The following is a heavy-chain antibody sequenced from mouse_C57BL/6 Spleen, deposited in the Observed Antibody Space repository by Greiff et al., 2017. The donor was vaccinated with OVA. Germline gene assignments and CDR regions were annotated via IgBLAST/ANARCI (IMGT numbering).Heavy chain of an antibody. V-gene: IGHV1-69*01. Sequence: QVQLQQPGAELVMPGASVKLSCKASGYTFTSYWMHWVKQRPGQGLEWIGEIDPSDSYTNYNQKFKGKSTLTVDKSSSTAYMQLSSLTSEDSAVYYCARSPSDYDWFAYWGQGTLVTVSA. CDR3: ARSPSDYDWFAY. D-gene: IGHD2-4*01. CDR1: GYTFTSYW. CDR2: IDPSDSYT. J-gene: IGHJ3*01.